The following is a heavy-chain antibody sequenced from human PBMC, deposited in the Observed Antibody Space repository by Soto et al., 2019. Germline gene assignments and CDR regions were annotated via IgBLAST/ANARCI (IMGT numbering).Heavy chain of an antibody. J-gene: IGHJ4*02. Sequence: PSETLSLTCTVSGGSITSDYSCWSWIRQPPGEGLEWIGHIFDSGTTYTNPSFRSQFAISLDTSKNHFSLTLSSVTAADTAVYYCARGPSGDKVHYWGQGALVTVSS. D-gene: IGHD7-27*01. CDR3: ARGPSGDKVHY. CDR2: IFDSGTT. V-gene: IGHV4-30-4*01. CDR1: GGSITSDYSC.